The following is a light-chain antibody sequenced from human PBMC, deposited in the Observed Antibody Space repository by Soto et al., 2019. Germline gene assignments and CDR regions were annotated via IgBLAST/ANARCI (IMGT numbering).Light chain of an antibody. V-gene: IGKV3-20*01. Sequence: FTQSLSTLSLKTRARATLSCRASQIVSSTYLAWYQQMPGQAPMLLIYGASSRASGIPDRFSGSGSGTDFTLTISRLEPEDFAVYYCQQYCSSPWTFGQGTKVEI. CDR2: GAS. CDR1: QIVSSTY. CDR3: QQYCSSPWT. J-gene: IGKJ1*01.